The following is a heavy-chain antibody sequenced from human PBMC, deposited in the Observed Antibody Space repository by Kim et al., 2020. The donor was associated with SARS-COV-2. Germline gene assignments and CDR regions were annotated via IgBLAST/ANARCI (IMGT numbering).Heavy chain of an antibody. V-gene: IGHV3-23*01. CDR2: ISGSGGST. D-gene: IGHD6-13*01. Sequence: GGSLRLSCAASGFTFSSYAMSWVRQAPGKGLEWVSAISGSGGSTYYADSVKGRFTISRDNSKNTLYLQMNSLRAEDTAVYYCAKGIAAAGKSSGNRPRNYYYYGMDVWGQGTTVTVSS. J-gene: IGHJ6*02. CDR3: AKGIAAAGKSSGNRPRNYYYYGMDV. CDR1: GFTFSSYA.